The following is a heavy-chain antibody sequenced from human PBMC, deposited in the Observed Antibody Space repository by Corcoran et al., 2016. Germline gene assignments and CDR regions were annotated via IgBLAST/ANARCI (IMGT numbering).Heavy chain of an antibody. CDR3: ASGSVPAQLDY. Sequence: QLQLQESGPGLVKPSETLSLTCTVSGGSISSSSYYWGWIRQPPGKGLEWIGSIYYSGSTYYNPSLKSRVTISVDTSKNQFSLKLSSVTAADTAVYYCASGSVPAQLDYWGQGTLVTVSS. D-gene: IGHD2-2*01. J-gene: IGHJ4*02. CDR1: GGSISSSSYY. CDR2: IYYSGST. V-gene: IGHV4-39*07.